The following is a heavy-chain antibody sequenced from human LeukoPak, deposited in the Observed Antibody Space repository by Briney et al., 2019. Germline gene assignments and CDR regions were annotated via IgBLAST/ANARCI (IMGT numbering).Heavy chain of an antibody. CDR1: GGSISSSSYY. J-gene: IGHJ4*02. D-gene: IGHD5-18*01. V-gene: IGHV4-39*07. CDR2: IYYSGST. Sequence: SETLSLTCTVSGGSISSSSYYWGWIRQPPGKGLEWIGSIYYSGSTYYNPSLKSRVTISVDTSKNQFSLKLSSVTAADTAVYYCARVSQSYGYDYFDYWGQGTLVTVSS. CDR3: ARVSQSYGYDYFDY.